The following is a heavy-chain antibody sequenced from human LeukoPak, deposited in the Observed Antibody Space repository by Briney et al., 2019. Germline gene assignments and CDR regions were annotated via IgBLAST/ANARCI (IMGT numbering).Heavy chain of an antibody. D-gene: IGHD3-10*01. CDR3: ARVLRPMASQYYFDY. CDR2: IYYSGTT. J-gene: IGHJ4*02. CDR1: GFTFSNVW. Sequence: NPGGSLRLSCAASGFTFSNVWMSWIRQPPGKGLEWIGYIYYSGTTSYNPSLKTRVTISIDTSKNQFSLKLSSVTAADTAVYYCARVLRPMASQYYFDYWGQGTLVTVSS. V-gene: IGHV4-59*01.